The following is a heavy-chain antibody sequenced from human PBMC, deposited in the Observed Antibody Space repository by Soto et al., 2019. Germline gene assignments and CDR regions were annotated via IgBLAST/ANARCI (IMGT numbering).Heavy chain of an antibody. Sequence: PSETLSLTCAVSGGSISSGGYSWSWIRQPTGKGLEWIGYIYHSGSTYYNPSLKSRVTISVDTSKNQFSLKLSSVTAADTAVYYCARDDWNYGAPLDYWGQGTLVTVSS. V-gene: IGHV4-30-2*05. D-gene: IGHD1-7*01. CDR1: GGSISSGGYS. J-gene: IGHJ4*02. CDR2: IYHSGST. CDR3: ARDDWNYGAPLDY.